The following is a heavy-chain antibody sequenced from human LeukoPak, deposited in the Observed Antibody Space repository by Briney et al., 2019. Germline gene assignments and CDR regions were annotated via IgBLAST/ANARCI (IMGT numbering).Heavy chain of an antibody. CDR1: GFTFSSYW. Sequence: PGGSLRLSCAASGFTFSSYWTHWVRHAPGKGLVWVSRINSDGSSTSYADSVKGRFTISRDNAKNTLYLQMDSLGPEDMAVYYCARDPYSGNYGTYYYYYMDVWGKGTTVTISS. CDR3: ARDPYSGNYGTYYYYYMDV. J-gene: IGHJ6*03. CDR2: INSDGSST. V-gene: IGHV3-74*01. D-gene: IGHD1-26*01.